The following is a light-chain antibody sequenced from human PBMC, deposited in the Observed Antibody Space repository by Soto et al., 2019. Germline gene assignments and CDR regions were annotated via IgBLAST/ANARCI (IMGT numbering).Light chain of an antibody. CDR3: CSNAASSTYV. CDR1: SSNVGSHNL. V-gene: IGLV2-23*01. CDR2: EAS. Sequence: QSALTQPASVSGSPGQSIPISSIGTSSNVGSHNLVSWYQQYPGKAPKLIIFEASKRPSGVSNRFSGSKSGSTASLTISGLQAEDEADYYCCSNAASSTYVFGSGTKVTVL. J-gene: IGLJ1*01.